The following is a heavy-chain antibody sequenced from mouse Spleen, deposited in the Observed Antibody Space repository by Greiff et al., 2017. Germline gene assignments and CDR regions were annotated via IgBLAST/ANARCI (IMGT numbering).Heavy chain of an antibody. Sequence: VQLQQPGAELVMPGASVKLSCKTSGYTFTNYWMHWVKQRPGQGLEWIGEIDPTDSYTNYNQKFKDKATLTVDKSSSTAYMQLSSLTSEDSAVYYCARITTATIDYWGQGTTLTVSS. D-gene: IGHD1-2*01. CDR3: ARITTATIDY. J-gene: IGHJ2*01. CDR1: GYTFTNYW. V-gene: IGHV1-69*01. CDR2: IDPTDSYT.